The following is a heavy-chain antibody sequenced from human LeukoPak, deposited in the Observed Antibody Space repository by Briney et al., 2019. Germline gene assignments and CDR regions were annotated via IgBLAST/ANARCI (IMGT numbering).Heavy chain of an antibody. CDR3: ARRAGAYSHPYDY. Sequence: GGSLRLSCAASGFTFSSYSMNWVRQAPGKGLEWVSSISSSSSYIYYSDSVKGRFTISRDNSKNTLYLQMNSLRAEDTAVYYCARRAGAYSHPYDYWGQGTLVTVSS. CDR1: GFTFSSYS. D-gene: IGHD4/OR15-4a*01. V-gene: IGHV3-21*04. CDR2: ISSSSSYI. J-gene: IGHJ4*02.